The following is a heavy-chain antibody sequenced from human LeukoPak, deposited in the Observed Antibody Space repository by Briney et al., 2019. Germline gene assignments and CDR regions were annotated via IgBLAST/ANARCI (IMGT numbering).Heavy chain of an antibody. CDR3: ARDPRTVRI. V-gene: IGHV3-11*04. CDR1: GFVVSSNH. CDR2: ISGSGGVI. J-gene: IGHJ4*02. D-gene: IGHD3/OR15-3a*01. Sequence: GGSLRLSCAASGFVVSSNHMTWVRQAPGKGLEWLSYISGSGGVIQYADSVKGRFTISRDNAKNLLYLQMDSLRVEDTAIYYCARDPRTVRIWGQGTLVTVSS.